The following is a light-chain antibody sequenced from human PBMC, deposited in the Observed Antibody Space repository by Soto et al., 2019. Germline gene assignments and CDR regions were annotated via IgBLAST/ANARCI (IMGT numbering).Light chain of an antibody. Sequence: QSALTQPASVSGSPGQSITISCTGTSSDVGGYKYVSWYQHHPGKAPKLMMYEVSNRPSGVSNRFSASKSGNTASLTISGIQADDEADYYCSSYTSTSPWVFGGGTKLTVL. CDR3: SSYTSTSPWV. J-gene: IGLJ3*02. CDR1: SSDVGGYKY. V-gene: IGLV2-14*01. CDR2: EVS.